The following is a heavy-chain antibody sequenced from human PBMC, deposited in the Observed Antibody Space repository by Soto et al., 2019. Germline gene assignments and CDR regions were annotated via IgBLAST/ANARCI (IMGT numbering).Heavy chain of an antibody. CDR1: GYSFTHYW. D-gene: IGHD6-13*01. Sequence: GESLTISCTGSGYSFTHYWIGWVRQMPGKGLEWMGIIYPGDSDTRYSPSFQGQVTISADKSISTAYLQWSSLKASDTAMYYCARHAPYSSSWYVDYWGQGTLVTVSS. CDR3: ARHAPYSSSWYVDY. V-gene: IGHV5-51*01. J-gene: IGHJ4*02. CDR2: IYPGDSDT.